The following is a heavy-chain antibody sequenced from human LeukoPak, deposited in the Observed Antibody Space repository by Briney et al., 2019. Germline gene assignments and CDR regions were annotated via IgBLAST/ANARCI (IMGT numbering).Heavy chain of an antibody. CDR2: IYYSGST. D-gene: IGHD1-26*01. CDR1: GGSISSSSYY. Sequence: PSETLSLTCTVSGGSISSSSYYWGWIRQPPGKGLEWIGSIYYSGSTYYSPSLKSRVTISVDTSKNQFSLKLTSVTAADTAVYYCARGSGSYGHAFDIWGQGTMVTVSS. V-gene: IGHV4-39*01. J-gene: IGHJ3*02. CDR3: ARGSGSYGHAFDI.